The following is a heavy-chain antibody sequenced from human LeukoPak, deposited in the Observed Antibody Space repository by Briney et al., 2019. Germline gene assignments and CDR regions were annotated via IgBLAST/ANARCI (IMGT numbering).Heavy chain of an antibody. CDR2: IIPIFGTA. Sequence: ASVKVSCKASGYTFNNYGISWVRQAPGQGLEWMGGIIPIFGTANYAQKFQGRVTITTDESTSTAYMELSSLRSEDTAVYYCARGGYYDILTGYYRSRWFDPWGQGTLVTVSS. V-gene: IGHV1-69*05. J-gene: IGHJ5*02. CDR3: ARGGYYDILTGYYRSRWFDP. CDR1: GYTFNNYG. D-gene: IGHD3-9*01.